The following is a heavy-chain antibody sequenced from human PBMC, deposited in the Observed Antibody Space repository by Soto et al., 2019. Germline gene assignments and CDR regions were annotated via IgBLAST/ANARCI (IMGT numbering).Heavy chain of an antibody. J-gene: IGHJ4*02. D-gene: IGHD3-22*01. CDR3: ASHYDSSGYYYRGLDY. Sequence: QVQLVQSGAEVKKPGSSVKVSSKASGGTFSSYAISCVRQAPGQGLEWMGGIIPILGTADYAQKFQGRVTITADESTSTGNMELSSLRSEDTAVYYCASHYDSSGYYYRGLDYWGQGTLVTVSS. CDR2: IIPILGTA. V-gene: IGHV1-69*11. CDR1: GGTFSSYA.